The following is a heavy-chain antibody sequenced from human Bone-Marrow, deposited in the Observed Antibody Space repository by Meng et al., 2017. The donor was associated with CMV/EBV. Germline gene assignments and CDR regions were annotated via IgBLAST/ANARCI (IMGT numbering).Heavy chain of an antibody. V-gene: IGHV5-10-1*01. D-gene: IGHD6-13*01. J-gene: IGHJ4*02. CDR1: GYSCTSYW. CDR3: ARRDGAAASE. Sequence: ISCKGSGYSCTSYWISWVRQMPGKGLEWMGRIDPSDSYTNYSPSFQGHVTISADKSISTAYLQWSSLKASDTAMYYCARRDGAAASEWGQGTLVTVSS. CDR2: IDPSDSYT.